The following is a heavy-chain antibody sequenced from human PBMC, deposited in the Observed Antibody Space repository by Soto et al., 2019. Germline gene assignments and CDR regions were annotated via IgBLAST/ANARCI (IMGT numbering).Heavy chain of an antibody. CDR1: GGSISSGGYY. D-gene: IGHD4-17*01. V-gene: IGHV4-31*03. Sequence: SETLSLTCTVSGGSISSGGYYWSWIRQHPGKGLEWIGYIYYSGSTYYNPSLKSRVTISVDTSKNQFSLKLSSVTAADTAVYYCARVPNYGDYVSWFDPWGQGTLVTVSS. CDR3: ARVPNYGDYVSWFDP. CDR2: IYYSGST. J-gene: IGHJ5*02.